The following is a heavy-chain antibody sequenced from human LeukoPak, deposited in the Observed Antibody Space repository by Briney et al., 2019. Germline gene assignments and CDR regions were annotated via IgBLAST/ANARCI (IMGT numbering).Heavy chain of an antibody. J-gene: IGHJ3*01. V-gene: IGHV6-1*01. CDR2: TYYRSKWYN. CDR1: GDSVSSNSTA. Sequence: SQTLSLTCAISGDSVSSNSTAWNWIRQSPSRGPEWLGRTYYRSKWYNDYAVSVKSRITINPDTSKNQFSLQLNSVTPEDTAVYFCARGDCSGGICYSDSAFDVWGQGTMVTVSS. CDR3: ARGDCSGGICYSDSAFDV. D-gene: IGHD2-15*01.